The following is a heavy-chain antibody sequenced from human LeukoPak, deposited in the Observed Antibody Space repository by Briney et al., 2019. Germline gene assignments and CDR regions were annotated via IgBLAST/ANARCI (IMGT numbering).Heavy chain of an antibody. J-gene: IGHJ5*02. CDR3: ARGVGLYSSGWYEGWFDP. CDR1: GGSISSYY. Sequence: SETLSLTCTVSGGSISSYYWSWIRQPPGKGLEWIGYIYYSGSTNYNPSLKSRVTISVDTSKNQFSLKLSSVTAADTAVYYCARGVGLYSSGWYEGWFDPWGQGTLVTVSS. CDR2: IYYSGST. D-gene: IGHD6-19*01. V-gene: IGHV4-59*01.